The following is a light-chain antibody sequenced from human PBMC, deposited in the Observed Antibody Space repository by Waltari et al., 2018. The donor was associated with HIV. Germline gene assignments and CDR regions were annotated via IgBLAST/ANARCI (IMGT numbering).Light chain of an antibody. Sequence: DIVMTQSPDSLAVSLGERATINCKSSPSVFYSSNNNNYLACYQQKPGQPPKLLIYWASTRESGVPDRFSGSGSGTDFTLTISSLQAEDVAVYYCQQYYSTPYSFGQGTKLEIK. CDR3: QQYYSTPYS. J-gene: IGKJ2*03. CDR1: PSVFYSSNNNNY. V-gene: IGKV4-1*01. CDR2: WAS.